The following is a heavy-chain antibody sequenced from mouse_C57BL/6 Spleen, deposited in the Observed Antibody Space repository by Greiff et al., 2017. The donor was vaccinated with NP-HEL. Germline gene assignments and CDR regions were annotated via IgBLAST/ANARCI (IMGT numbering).Heavy chain of an antibody. CDR3: AREGKNSFFDY. J-gene: IGHJ2*01. Sequence: QVQLQQPGAELVRPGTSVKLSCKASGYTFTSYWMHWVKQRPGQGLEWIGVIDPSDSYTNYNQKFKGKATLTVDTSSSTAYMQLSSLTSEDSAVYYCAREGKNSFFDYWGQGTTLTVSS. V-gene: IGHV1-59*01. CDR2: IDPSDSYT. CDR1: GYTFTSYW.